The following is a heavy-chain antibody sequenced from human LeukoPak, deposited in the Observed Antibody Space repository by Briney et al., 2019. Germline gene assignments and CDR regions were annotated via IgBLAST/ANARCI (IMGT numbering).Heavy chain of an antibody. CDR1: GGSINSNS. J-gene: IGHJ4*02. CDR3: ARALTTLTYEGY. V-gene: IGHV3-21*01. D-gene: IGHD1-1*01. Sequence: ETLSLTCTVSGGSINSNSYHWGWIRQAPGKGLEWVSSISGSNSYIFYADSVKGRFTVSRDNAKDSLYLQMNSLRAEDTAVYYCARALTTLTYEGYWGQGTLVTVSS. CDR2: ISGSNSYI.